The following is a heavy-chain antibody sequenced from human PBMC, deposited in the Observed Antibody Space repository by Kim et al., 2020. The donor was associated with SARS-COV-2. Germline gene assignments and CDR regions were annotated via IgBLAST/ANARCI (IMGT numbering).Heavy chain of an antibody. Sequence: GGSLRLSCAASGFTFSSYWMHWVRQAPGKGLVWVSRINSDGSSTSYADSVKGRFTISRDNAKNTLYLQMNSLRAEDTAVYYCARVTSHTIFGARGWFDPWGQGTLVTVSS. V-gene: IGHV3-74*01. J-gene: IGHJ5*02. CDR1: GFTFSSYW. CDR3: ARVTSHTIFGARGWFDP. CDR2: INSDGSST. D-gene: IGHD3-3*01.